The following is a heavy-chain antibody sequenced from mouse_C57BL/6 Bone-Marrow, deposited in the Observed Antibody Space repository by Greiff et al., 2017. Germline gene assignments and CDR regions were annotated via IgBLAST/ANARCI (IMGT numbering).Heavy chain of an antibody. CDR1: GYTFTSYG. CDR3: ARESIYYDYDGGGY. D-gene: IGHD2-4*01. Sequence: VKLVESGAELARPGASVKLSCKASGYTFTSYGISWVKQRTGQGLEWIGEIYPRSGNTYYNEKFKGKATLTADKSSSTAYMELRSLTSEDSAVDFCARESIYYDYDGGGYWGQGTTLTVSS. V-gene: IGHV1-81*01. CDR2: IYPRSGNT. J-gene: IGHJ2*01.